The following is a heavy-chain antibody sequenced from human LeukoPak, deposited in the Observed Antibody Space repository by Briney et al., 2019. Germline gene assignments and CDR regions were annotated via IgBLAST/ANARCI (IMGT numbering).Heavy chain of an antibody. D-gene: IGHD4-17*01. CDR3: AKDIRGDYRSFYY. CDR2: ISWNSGSI. J-gene: IGHJ4*02. V-gene: IGHV3-9*01. CDR1: GFTFDDYA. Sequence: QAGGSLRLSCAASGFTFDDYAMHWVRQAPGKGLEWVSGISWNSGSIGYADSVKGRFTISRDNAKNSLYLQMNSLRAEDTALYYCAKDIRGDYRSFYYWGQGTLVTVSS.